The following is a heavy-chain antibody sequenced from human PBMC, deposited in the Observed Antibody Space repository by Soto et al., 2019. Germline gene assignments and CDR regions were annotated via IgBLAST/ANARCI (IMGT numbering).Heavy chain of an antibody. J-gene: IGHJ4*02. D-gene: IGHD5-18*01. CDR3: AKDLDGYTYGRFDY. V-gene: IGHV3-23*01. CDR1: GFTFSSYA. CDR2: ISGSGGTT. Sequence: TGGSLRLSCAASGFTFSSYAMNWVRQAPGKGLEWVSVISGSGGTTYYADSVKGRFTISRDNSKNTLYLQMNSLRAEDTAVYYCAKDLDGYTYGRFDYWGQGTLVTVSS.